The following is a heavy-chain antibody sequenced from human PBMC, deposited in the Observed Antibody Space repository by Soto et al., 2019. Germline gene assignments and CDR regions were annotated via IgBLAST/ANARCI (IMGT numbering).Heavy chain of an antibody. Sequence: PSETLSLTCTVSGGSISSYYWSWIRQPPGKGLEWIGYIYYSGSTNYNPSLKSRVTISVDTSKNQFSLKLSSVTAADTAVYYCARGTPLSGWNVWGKGTTVTVSS. V-gene: IGHV4-59*01. CDR3: ARGTPLSGWNV. CDR2: IYYSGST. J-gene: IGHJ6*04. CDR1: GGSISSYY. D-gene: IGHD2-15*01.